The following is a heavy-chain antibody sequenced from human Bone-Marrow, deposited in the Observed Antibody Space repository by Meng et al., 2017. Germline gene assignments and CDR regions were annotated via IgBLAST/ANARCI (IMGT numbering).Heavy chain of an antibody. J-gene: IGHJ4*02. V-gene: IGHV6-1*01. CDR3: ARGGIVATSSLDY. CDR1: GDSVSSNSAA. D-gene: IGHD5-12*01. Sequence: QVQLQQSGPGLVKPSQTLSLSCAIAGDSVSSNSAAWNWIRQSPSRGLEWLGRTYYKAKWYNDYAVSVKSRITINPDTSKNQFSLQLNSVTPEDTAVYYCARGGIVATSSLDYWGQGTLVTVSS. CDR2: TYYKAKWYN.